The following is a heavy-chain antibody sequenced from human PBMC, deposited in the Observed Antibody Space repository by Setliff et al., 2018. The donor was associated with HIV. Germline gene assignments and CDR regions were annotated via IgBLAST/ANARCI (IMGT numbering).Heavy chain of an antibody. V-gene: IGHV3-53*01. J-gene: IGHJ5*02. Sequence: GGSLRLSCAASGFTISDTYMTWVRQAPGKGLEWVSVIYSDGRTYYADSVKGRFTISRDDSNNTLNLQMHSLRVEDTAAYYCAKGVKWLDPWGQGTLVTVSS. CDR1: GFTISDTY. D-gene: IGHD3-16*01. CDR2: IYSDGRT. CDR3: AKGVKWLDP.